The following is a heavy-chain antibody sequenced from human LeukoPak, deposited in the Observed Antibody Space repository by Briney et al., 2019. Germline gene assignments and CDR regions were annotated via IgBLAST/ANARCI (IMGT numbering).Heavy chain of an antibody. CDR2: IRSDGSNE. D-gene: IGHD3-10*01. V-gene: IGHV3-30*02. Sequence: GGSLRLSCAASGFSLSSYAMYWVRQAPGKGLEWVAFIRSDGSNEYYADSVKGRFTISRDNSKSTLYLQVNSLRAEDTAMYYCAKDGVPGSGRWLVDPWGQGTLVTVSS. CDR3: AKDGVPGSGRWLVDP. J-gene: IGHJ5*02. CDR1: GFSLSSYA.